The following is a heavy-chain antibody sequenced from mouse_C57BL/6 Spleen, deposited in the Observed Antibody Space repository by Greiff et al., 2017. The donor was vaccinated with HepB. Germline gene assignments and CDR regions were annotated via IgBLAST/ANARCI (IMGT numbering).Heavy chain of an antibody. V-gene: IGHV1-80*01. Sequence: QVQLQQSGAELVKPGASVKISCKASGYAFSSYWMNWVKQRPGKGLEWIGQIYPGDGDTNYNGKFKGKATLTADKSSSTAYMQLSSLTSEDSAVYFCAGGNYDYDEDYWGQGTSVTVSS. D-gene: IGHD2-4*01. CDR1: GYAFSSYW. CDR2: IYPGDGDT. CDR3: AGGNYDYDEDY. J-gene: IGHJ4*01.